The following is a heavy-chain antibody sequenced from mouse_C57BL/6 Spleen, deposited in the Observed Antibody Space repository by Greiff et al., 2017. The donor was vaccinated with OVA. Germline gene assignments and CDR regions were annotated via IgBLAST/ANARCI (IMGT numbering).Heavy chain of an antibody. CDR2: IYPGDGDT. CDR3: AREGTFHY. D-gene: IGHD3-3*01. J-gene: IGHJ2*01. Sequence: VKLMESGPELVKPGASVKISCKASGYAFSSSWMNWVKQRPGKGLEWIGRIYPGDGDTNYNGKFKGKATLTADKSSSTAYMQLSSLTYEDAAVYCCAREGTFHYWGQGTTLTVSS. CDR1: GYAFSSSW. V-gene: IGHV1-82*01.